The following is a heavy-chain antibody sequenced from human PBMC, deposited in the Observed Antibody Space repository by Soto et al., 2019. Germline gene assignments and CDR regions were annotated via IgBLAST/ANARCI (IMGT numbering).Heavy chain of an antibody. CDR3: ARVHQMADYYFYGMDV. V-gene: IGHV4-39*07. D-gene: IGHD2-8*01. Sequence: SETLSLTCTVSGGSISSSSYYWAWVRQPPGKGLEWIGSVYYSGTTYYNPSLKSRLTISLDTSENQFSLKLTSVSAADTAVYYCARVHQMADYYFYGMDVWGQGTTVTVSS. CDR1: GGSISSSSYY. CDR2: VYYSGTT. J-gene: IGHJ6*02.